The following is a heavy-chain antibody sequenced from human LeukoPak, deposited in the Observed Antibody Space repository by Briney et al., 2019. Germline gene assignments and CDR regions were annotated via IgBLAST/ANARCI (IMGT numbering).Heavy chain of an antibody. V-gene: IGHV3-48*03. Sequence: PGGSLRLSCAASGFTFSSYEMNWVRQAPGKGLEWVSYISSSGSTIYYADSVKGRFTISRDNAKNSLHLQMNSLRAEDTAVYYCAKDTTTVTSQGDYWGQGTLVTVSS. J-gene: IGHJ4*02. CDR1: GFTFSSYE. CDR3: AKDTTTVTSQGDY. CDR2: ISSSGSTI. D-gene: IGHD4-17*01.